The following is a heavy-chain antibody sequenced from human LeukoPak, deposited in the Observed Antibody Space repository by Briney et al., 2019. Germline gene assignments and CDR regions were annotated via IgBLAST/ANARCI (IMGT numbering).Heavy chain of an antibody. Sequence: GGSLRLSCAASGFTFSSYGMHWVRQAPGKGLEWVAVISYGGSNKYYADSVKGRFTISRDNSKNTLYLQMNSLRAEDTAVYYCARDSGYSYYYYYMDVWGKGTTVTVSS. J-gene: IGHJ6*03. V-gene: IGHV3-30*03. D-gene: IGHD3-10*01. CDR3: ARDSGYSYYYYYMDV. CDR1: GFTFSSYG. CDR2: ISYGGSNK.